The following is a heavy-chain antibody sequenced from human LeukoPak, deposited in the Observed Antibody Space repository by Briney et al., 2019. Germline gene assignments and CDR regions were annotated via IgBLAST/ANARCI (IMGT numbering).Heavy chain of an antibody. CDR2: IYYNGST. D-gene: IGHD1-26*01. V-gene: IGHV4-59*08. CDR1: GGSISSYY. Sequence: PSETLSLTCTVSGGSISSYYWSWIRQPPGKGLEWIGYIYYNGSTNYNPSLKSRVTISVDTSKNQFSLKLSSVTAADTAVYYCASRSGSYYGGFDYWGQGTLVTVSS. CDR3: ASRSGSYYGGFDY. J-gene: IGHJ4*02.